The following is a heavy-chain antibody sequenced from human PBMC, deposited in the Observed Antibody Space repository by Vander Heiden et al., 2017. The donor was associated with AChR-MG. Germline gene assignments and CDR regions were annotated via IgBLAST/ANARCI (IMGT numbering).Heavy chain of an antibody. CDR2: RNPNSGNT. CDR1: GYTFTSYD. CDR3: ARRYCSSTSCYLYYGMDV. V-gene: IGHV1-8*01. Sequence: QVQLVQSGAEVKKPGASVKVSCKASGYTFTSYDINWVRQATGQGLEWMGWRNPNSGNTGYGQKFQGRVTMTRNTSISTAYMELSSLRSEDTAVYYCARRYCSSTSCYLYYGMDVWGQGTTVTVSS. D-gene: IGHD2-2*01. J-gene: IGHJ6*02.